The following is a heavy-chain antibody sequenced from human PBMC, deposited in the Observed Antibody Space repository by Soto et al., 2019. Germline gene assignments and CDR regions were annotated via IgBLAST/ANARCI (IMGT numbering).Heavy chain of an antibody. CDR3: ARLPYPWGWFDP. D-gene: IGHD3-16*01. J-gene: IGHJ5*02. CDR1: GFSFRDYY. Sequence: QVQLVESGGGLVKPGGSLRLSCAASGFSFRDYYMSWIRQAPGKGLEWISYISNSGRTIYYADSLKGRFTISRDNAKNSLYLQMNSLRVDDTAMYYCARLPYPWGWFDPWGQGTLVTVSS. V-gene: IGHV3-11*01. CDR2: ISNSGRTI.